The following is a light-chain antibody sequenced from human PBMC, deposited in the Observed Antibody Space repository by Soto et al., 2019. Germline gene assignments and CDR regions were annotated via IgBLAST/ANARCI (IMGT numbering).Light chain of an antibody. CDR1: SSDVGGYNY. CDR2: EVS. J-gene: IGLJ2*01. Sequence: QSVLTQPASVSGSPGQSITISCTGTSSDVGGYNYVSWYQQHPGKAPKLMIYEVSNRPSGVSNRFSGSKSGNTASLTISGLQAEEEADYYCSSNTSSSTVVFGGGTKVTVL. V-gene: IGLV2-14*01. CDR3: SSNTSSSTVV.